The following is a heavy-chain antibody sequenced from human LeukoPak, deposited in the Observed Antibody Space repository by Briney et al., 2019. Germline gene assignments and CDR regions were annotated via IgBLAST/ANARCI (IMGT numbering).Heavy chain of an antibody. D-gene: IGHD6-19*01. V-gene: IGHV4-59*01. CDR1: GGSICSYY. Sequence: SETLSLTCTVSGGSICSYYWSWLRQPPGKGLVWSGYLYYGGSTNYNHSLKSRATIAVDTSNNQFSLTLTALTAANTAVYYCARMEYSSGWYYGNGDDYWGQGTLVTVSS. J-gene: IGHJ4*02. CDR2: LYYGGST. CDR3: ARMEYSSGWYYGNGDDY.